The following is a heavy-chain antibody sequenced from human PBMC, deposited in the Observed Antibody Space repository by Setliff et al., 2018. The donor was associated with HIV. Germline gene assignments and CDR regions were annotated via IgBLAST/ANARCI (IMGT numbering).Heavy chain of an antibody. Sequence: PSETLSLTCTVSGASISSYYWSWIRQPPGKGLEWIGYISYPGSTNYNPSLKSRVTISVDTSKNQFSLNLSSVTAADTAVYYCARDGSGKHDHWGQGALVTV. CDR2: ISYPGST. CDR3: ARDGSGKHDH. CDR1: GASISSYY. J-gene: IGHJ4*02. V-gene: IGHV4-59*01. D-gene: IGHD3-10*01.